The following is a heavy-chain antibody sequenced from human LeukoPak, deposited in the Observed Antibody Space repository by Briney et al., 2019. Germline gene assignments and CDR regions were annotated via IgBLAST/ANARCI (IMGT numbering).Heavy chain of an antibody. CDR1: GFSFSSYW. V-gene: IGHV3-74*01. D-gene: IGHD6-19*01. Sequence: GGSLRLSCAASGFSFSSYWMHWVRHAPRKGLVWVSGINSDGSSTTYADSVKRRIAISRDNAEYTVYLQMNSLRAEDTAVYYCATAIRSAAPDFWGQGTLVIVSS. CDR3: ATAIRSAAPDF. CDR2: INSDGSST. J-gene: IGHJ4*02.